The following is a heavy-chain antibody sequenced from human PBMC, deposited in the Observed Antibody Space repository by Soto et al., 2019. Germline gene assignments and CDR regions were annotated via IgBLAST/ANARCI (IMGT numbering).Heavy chain of an antibody. CDR2: ISYSGTA. D-gene: IGHD2-8*01. J-gene: IGHJ4*02. CDR3: MRSHGAY. Sequence: QVQLQESGPGLVKTSETLSLTCTVSGGSVSSGPYHWNWVRQPPGKGLEWIGHISYSGTANYNPSLRGRVIMARDTSMNQFSLRLTSVTAADTAVDYCMRSHGAYWGQGALVTVSP. CDR1: GGSVSSGPYH. V-gene: IGHV4-61*01.